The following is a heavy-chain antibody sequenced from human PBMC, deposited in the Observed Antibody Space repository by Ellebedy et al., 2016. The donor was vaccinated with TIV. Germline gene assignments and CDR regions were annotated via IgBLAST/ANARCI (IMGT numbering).Heavy chain of an antibody. CDR3: ARVVAAAGRSGGGDY. D-gene: IGHD6-13*01. CDR2: ITSDGSDI. J-gene: IGHJ4*02. V-gene: IGHV3-74*03. Sequence: GESLKISCAASGFTFSSYWMHWVRQAPGKGLEWVSRITSDGSDIAYADSVRGRFTTSRDNAKNTLYLQMNSLSADDTAVYYCARVVAAAGRSGGGDYWGQGTLVTVSS. CDR1: GFTFSSYW.